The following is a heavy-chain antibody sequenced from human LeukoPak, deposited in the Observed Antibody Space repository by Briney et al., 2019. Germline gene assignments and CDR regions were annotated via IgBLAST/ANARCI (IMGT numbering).Heavy chain of an antibody. CDR2: ISGSGGST. CDR1: GFTFSSYA. Sequence: GGSLRLSCAASGFTFSSYAMSWVRQAPGKGLEWVSAISGSGGSTYYADSVKGRFTISRDNSKNTLYLQMNSLRAEDTAVYYYAKDRGLVVPAAIYSDAFDIWAKGQWSPSLQ. D-gene: IGHD2-2*02. V-gene: IGHV3-23*01. CDR3: AKDRGLVVPAAIYSDAFDI. J-gene: IGHJ3*02.